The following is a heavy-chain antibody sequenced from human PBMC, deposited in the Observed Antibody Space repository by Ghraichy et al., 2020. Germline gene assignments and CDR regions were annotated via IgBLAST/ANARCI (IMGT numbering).Heavy chain of an antibody. J-gene: IGHJ6*02. CDR2: IYYSGST. CDR3: ARHFLFHRYGMDV. V-gene: IGHV4-59*08. CDR1: GGSISSYY. Sequence: SETLSLTCTVSGGSISSYYWSWIRQPPGKGLEWIGYIYYSGSTNYNPSLKSQVTISVDTSKNQFSLKLSSVTAVDTAEYYCARHFLFHRYGMDVWGQGTTVTVSS.